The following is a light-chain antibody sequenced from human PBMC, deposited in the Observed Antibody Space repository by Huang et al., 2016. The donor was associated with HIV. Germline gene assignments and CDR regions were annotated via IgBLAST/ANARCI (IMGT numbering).Light chain of an antibody. J-gene: IGKJ4*01. V-gene: IGKV3-11*01. Sequence: EIVLTQSPATLSLSPGERATLSCRASQSVGTYLAWYQQKPGQAPRLLIYDASNRATGTPARCSGSGSGTDFTLTISSLEPEDFAVYYCQQRSNWPLTFGGGTKVEIK. CDR2: DAS. CDR3: QQRSNWPLT. CDR1: QSVGTY.